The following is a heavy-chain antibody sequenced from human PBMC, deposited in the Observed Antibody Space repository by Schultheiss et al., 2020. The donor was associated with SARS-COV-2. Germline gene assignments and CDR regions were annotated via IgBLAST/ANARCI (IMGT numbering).Heavy chain of an antibody. CDR3: ARVPRGRYDSSGYYEVL. V-gene: IGHV3-7*01. D-gene: IGHD3-22*01. Sequence: GGSLRLSCAASGFTVSSNYMSWVRQVPGKGLEWVANIKQDGSEKYYVDSVKGRFTISRDNAKNSLYLQMNSLRAEDTAVYYCARVPRGRYDSSGYYEVLWGQGTTVTVSS. J-gene: IGHJ6*02. CDR2: IKQDGSEK. CDR1: GFTVSSNY.